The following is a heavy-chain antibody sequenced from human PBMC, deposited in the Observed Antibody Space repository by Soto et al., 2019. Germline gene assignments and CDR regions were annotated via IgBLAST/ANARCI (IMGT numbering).Heavy chain of an antibody. J-gene: IGHJ4*02. CDR2: IVPVFGRP. D-gene: IGHD5-12*01. V-gene: IGHV1-69*13. Sequence: ASVKVSCKASGYIFTSYGLSWVRQAPGQGLEWMGGIVPVFGRPNYAQRFRGRLTITADESTSTGYMELISLRSDDTAVYYCAREGSGYNFWGQGTQVTAPQ. CDR3: AREGSGYNF. CDR1: GYIFTSYG.